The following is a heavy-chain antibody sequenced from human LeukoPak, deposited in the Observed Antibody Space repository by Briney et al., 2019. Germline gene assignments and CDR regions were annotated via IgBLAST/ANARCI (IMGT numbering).Heavy chain of an antibody. CDR1: GGSISSYY. CDR3: ARQVYSSSWSYYFDY. Sequence: PSETLSLTCAVSGGSISSYYWSWIQQPPGRGLEWIGSIHYSGSTSYNSSLKSRVTISVDTSKNQFSLKLSSVTPADTAVYYCARQVYSSSWSYYFDYWGQGILVTVSS. V-gene: IGHV4-59*01. CDR2: IHYSGST. D-gene: IGHD6-13*01. J-gene: IGHJ4*02.